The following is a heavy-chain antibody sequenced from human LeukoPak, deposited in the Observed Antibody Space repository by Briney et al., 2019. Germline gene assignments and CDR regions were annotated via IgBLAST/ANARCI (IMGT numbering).Heavy chain of an antibody. CDR2: ISSSGSTI. CDR1: GFSFSDYY. D-gene: IGHD6-13*01. V-gene: IGHV3-11*04. Sequence: GGSLRLSCAASGFSFSDYYLSWIRQAPGKGLGWVSYISSSGSTIYYADSVKGRFTISRDNAKNSLYLQMNSLRAEDTAVYYCARGPLVYYYYYMDVWGKGTTVTVSS. J-gene: IGHJ6*03. CDR3: ARGPLVYYYYYMDV.